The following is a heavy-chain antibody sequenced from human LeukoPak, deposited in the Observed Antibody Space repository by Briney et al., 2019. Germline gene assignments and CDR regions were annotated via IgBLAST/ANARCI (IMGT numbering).Heavy chain of an antibody. CDR3: ARVLTLGAFDI. CDR2: TYSRSKWYS. Sequence: SQTLSLTFAISGDSVSNNRATWIWIRQSPSRCLELLGRTYSRSKWYSDYAVSVKSRITIHPDTSKNHFSLHLNSVTPEDTAVYYCARVLTLGAFDIWGRGTMVTVSS. J-gene: IGHJ3*02. CDR1: GDSVSNNRAT. V-gene: IGHV6-1*01.